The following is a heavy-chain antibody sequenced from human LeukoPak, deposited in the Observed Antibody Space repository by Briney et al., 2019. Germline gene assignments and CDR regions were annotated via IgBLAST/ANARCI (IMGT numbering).Heavy chain of an antibody. V-gene: IGHV3-48*03. J-gene: IGHJ4*02. CDR3: AIDLNDYGDY. CDR1: GFTFRSFE. CDR2: ISSSGSTI. Sequence: GGSLRLSCAASGFTFRSFEMKWVRQAPGKGLEWVSYISSSGSTIYYADSVKGRFTISRDNAKNSLYLQMNSLRAEDTAVYYCAIDLNDYGDYWGQGTLVTVSS.